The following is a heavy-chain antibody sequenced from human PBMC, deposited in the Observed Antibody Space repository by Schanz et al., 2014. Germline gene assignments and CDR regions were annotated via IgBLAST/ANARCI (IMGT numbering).Heavy chain of an antibody. D-gene: IGHD6-13*01. CDR3: AKEKEEVAADGSFFDY. CDR1: GITLSGYG. CDR2: ISFDGRNT. V-gene: IGHV3-30*18. Sequence: QVQLVESGGGVVQPGRSLRLSCAASGITLSGYGLHWVRQAPGKGLEWVEFISFDGRNTGYAHSVKGRFTISRDNSKNTVNLQMNSLRAEDTAVYYCAKEKEEVAADGSFFDYWGQGTLVTVSS. J-gene: IGHJ4*02.